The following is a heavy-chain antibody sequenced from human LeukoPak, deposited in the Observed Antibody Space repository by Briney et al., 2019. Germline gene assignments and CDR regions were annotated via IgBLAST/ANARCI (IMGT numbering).Heavy chain of an antibody. CDR2: INPNSGGT. D-gene: IGHD3-22*01. CDR1: GYTFTGYY. CDR3: ARRTEIVVVIEVGYWFDP. J-gene: IGHJ5*02. Sequence: ASVKDSCKASGYTFTGYYMHWVRQSPGQGLEWMGWINPNSGGTNYAQKFQGRVTMTRDTSISTAYMELSRLRSDDTAVYYCARRTEIVVVIEVGYWFDPWGQGTLVTVSS. V-gene: IGHV1-2*02.